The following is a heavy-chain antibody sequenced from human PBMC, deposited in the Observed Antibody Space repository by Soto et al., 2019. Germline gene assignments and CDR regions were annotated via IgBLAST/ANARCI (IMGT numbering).Heavy chain of an antibody. D-gene: IGHD2-15*01. V-gene: IGHV3-33*01. J-gene: IGHJ5*02. Sequence: QVQPVESGGGVVQPGRSLRLSCAASGFTFSSYGMHWVRQAPGKGLEWVAVIWYDGSNKYYADSVKGRFTISRDNSKNTLYLQMNSLRAEDTAVYYCARDGGYCSGGSCYNNWFDPWGQGTLVTVSS. CDR2: IWYDGSNK. CDR1: GFTFSSYG. CDR3: ARDGGYCSGGSCYNNWFDP.